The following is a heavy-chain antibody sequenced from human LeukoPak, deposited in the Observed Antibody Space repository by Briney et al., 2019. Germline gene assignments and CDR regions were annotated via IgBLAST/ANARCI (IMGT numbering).Heavy chain of an antibody. CDR3: ARDGPTSTAPFDY. V-gene: IGHV4-59*11. J-gene: IGHJ4*02. Sequence: SETLSLTCTVSGGPITSHFWSWIRQPPGEGLEWIGDFYHAGNSNLNPSLKSRVTMSIDTSKNQFSLKLRSMTAADTAVYYCARDGPTSTAPFDYWGQGTLVTVSS. CDR2: FYHAGNS. CDR1: GGPITSHF. D-gene: IGHD1-26*01.